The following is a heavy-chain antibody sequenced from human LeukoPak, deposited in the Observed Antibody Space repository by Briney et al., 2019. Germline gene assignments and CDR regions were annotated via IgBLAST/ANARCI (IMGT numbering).Heavy chain of an antibody. J-gene: IGHJ3*02. D-gene: IGHD6-19*01. Sequence: GASVKVSCKASGGTFSTHSIGWVRQAPGQGLEWMGRIIPILNLPNYAQKFKARVTITADKSTGTAYMELSSLKYDDTGVYYCAGGTIAVAGSGSFEIWGQGTWSPSHQ. CDR1: GGTFSTHS. CDR2: IIPILNLP. CDR3: AGGTIAVAGSGSFEI. V-gene: IGHV1-69*02.